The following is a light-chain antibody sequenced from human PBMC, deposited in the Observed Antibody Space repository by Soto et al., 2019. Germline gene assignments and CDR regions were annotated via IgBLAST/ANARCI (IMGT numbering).Light chain of an antibody. Sequence: QPVVTQGPSLTVSPGGTVTLTCGSSTGAVTSGHYPYWFQQKPGQAPRTLIYDISNKHSWTPARFSGSLLGGKAALTLSGAQPQDEADYYCLLAYSGDREVFGGGTKLTVL. CDR2: DIS. CDR1: TGAVTSGHY. CDR3: LLAYSGDREV. V-gene: IGLV7-46*01. J-gene: IGLJ2*01.